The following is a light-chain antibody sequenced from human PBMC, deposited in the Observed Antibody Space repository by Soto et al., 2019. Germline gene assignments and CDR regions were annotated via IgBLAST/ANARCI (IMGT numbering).Light chain of an antibody. V-gene: IGKV3-20*01. CDR3: QQFSSYPLT. CDR1: QTVRNSY. Sequence: EVVMTQSPATLSVSPGERATLSCRASQTVRNSYLAWYQQKPGQAPRLLIYDASSRATGIPDRFSGGGSGTDFTLTISRLEPEDFAVYYCQQFSSYPLTFGGGTKVDIK. J-gene: IGKJ4*01. CDR2: DAS.